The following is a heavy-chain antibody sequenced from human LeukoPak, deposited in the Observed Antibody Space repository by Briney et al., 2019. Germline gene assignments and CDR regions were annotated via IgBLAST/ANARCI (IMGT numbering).Heavy chain of an antibody. J-gene: IGHJ2*01. D-gene: IGHD3-22*01. V-gene: IGHV4-34*01. CDR3: ARLPTMIVVTPYFDL. CDR1: GGSFSGYY. CDR2: INHSGST. Sequence: SETLSLTCAVYGGSFSGYYWSWIRQPPGKGLEWIGEINHSGSTNYNPSLKSRVTISVDTSKNQFSLKLSSVTAADTAVYYCARLPTMIVVTPYFDLWGRGTLVTVSS.